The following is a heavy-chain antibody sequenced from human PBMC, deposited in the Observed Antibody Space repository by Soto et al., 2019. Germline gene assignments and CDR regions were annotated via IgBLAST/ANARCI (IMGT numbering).Heavy chain of an antibody. Sequence: SVKVSCKASGGTFSSYTISWVRQAPGQGLEWMGRIIPILGIANYAQKFQGRVTITADKSTSTAYMELSSLRSEDTAVYYCARHTAMVKNAFEIWGQGTMVTVSS. J-gene: IGHJ3*02. CDR2: IIPILGIA. D-gene: IGHD5-18*01. V-gene: IGHV1-69*02. CDR3: ARHTAMVKNAFEI. CDR1: GGTFSSYT.